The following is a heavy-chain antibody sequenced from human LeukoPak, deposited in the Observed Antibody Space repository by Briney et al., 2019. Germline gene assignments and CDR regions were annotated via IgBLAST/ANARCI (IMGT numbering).Heavy chain of an antibody. D-gene: IGHD6-13*01. CDR3: AREGSSGDGMDV. V-gene: IGHV3-30-3*01. Sequence: PGGSLRLSCAASGFTFSSYTMHWVRQAPGKGLEWVAVISYDGSNKYYADSVKGRFTISRDNSKNTLYLQMNSLRAEDTAVYYCAREGSSGDGMDVWGQGTTVTVSS. CDR1: GFTFSSYT. CDR2: ISYDGSNK. J-gene: IGHJ6*02.